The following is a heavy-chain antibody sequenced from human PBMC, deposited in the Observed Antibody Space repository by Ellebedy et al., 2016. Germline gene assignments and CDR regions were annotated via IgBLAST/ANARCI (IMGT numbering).Heavy chain of an antibody. CDR2: IYYTGIT. CDR1: GGSISSTDYY. CDR3: ARGLTRGYHGLEPGEFDY. J-gene: IGHJ4*02. D-gene: IGHD5-12*01. Sequence: SETLSLTCIVSGGSISSTDYYWGWIRQPPGKGLEWIGSIYYTGITHYNPSLKSRVTLSVDTSKNQFSLKLNSMTAADTAVYYCARGLTRGYHGLEPGEFDYWGQGTLVTVSS. V-gene: IGHV4-39*07.